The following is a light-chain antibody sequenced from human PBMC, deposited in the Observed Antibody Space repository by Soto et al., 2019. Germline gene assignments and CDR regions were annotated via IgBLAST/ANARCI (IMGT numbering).Light chain of an antibody. J-gene: IGLJ2*01. V-gene: IGLV1-44*01. CDR1: SSNIGGNT. Sequence: QSVLTQPPSASGTPGQRVTISCSRSSSNIGGNTVNWFQQLPGTAPKLLIYSNNQRPSGVPDRFSGSKSGTSASLAISGLQSEEEADYYCAAWDDSLNGVVFGGGTKLTVL. CDR3: AAWDDSLNGVV. CDR2: SNN.